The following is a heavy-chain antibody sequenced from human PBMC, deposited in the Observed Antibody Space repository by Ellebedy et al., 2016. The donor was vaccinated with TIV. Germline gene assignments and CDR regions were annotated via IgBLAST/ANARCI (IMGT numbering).Heavy chain of an antibody. CDR3: ASGCGADCYSEY. CDR1: GGTFSSYA. V-gene: IGHV1-69*10. Sequence: SVTVSCXPSGGTFSSYAISWVRQAPGHGLEWMGRIIPIPGIADSAQKFQGRVTITADKSKRTAYMELRRLGYEDRAVYYCASGCGADCYSEYWGQGTLVTVSS. J-gene: IGHJ4*02. D-gene: IGHD2-21*02. CDR2: IIPIPGIA.